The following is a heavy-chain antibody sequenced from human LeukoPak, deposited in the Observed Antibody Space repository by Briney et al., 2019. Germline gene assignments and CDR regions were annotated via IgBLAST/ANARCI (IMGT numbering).Heavy chain of an antibody. CDR1: GFTFSNAY. CDR3: TTDMGAIADY. Sequence: GGSLRLSCAASGFTFSNAYMSWVRQAPGKGLEWVARIKSKTVGGTTDYAAPVKGRFTISRDDSKNTVYLQMNSLKTEDTALYYCTTDMGAIADYGGQGPLFTVSS. V-gene: IGHV3-15*01. CDR2: IKSKTVGGTT. J-gene: IGHJ4*02. D-gene: IGHD2-21*01.